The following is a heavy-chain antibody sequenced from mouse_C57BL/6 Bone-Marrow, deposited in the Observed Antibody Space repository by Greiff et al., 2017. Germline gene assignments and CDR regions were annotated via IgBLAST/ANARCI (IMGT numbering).Heavy chain of an antibody. Sequence: QVQLQQSGPGLVAPSQSLSITCTVSGFSLTSSGVSWVRQTPGKGLEWLGVIWGDGSTTYHSAHISGLGISNENSTCHAFLKLNRMQTDDTATYYCAECDYGFFAYWGQGTLVTVSA. V-gene: IGHV2-3*01. CDR3: AECDYGFFAY. CDR1: GFSLTSSG. J-gene: IGHJ3*01. D-gene: IGHD2-2*01. CDR2: IWGDGST.